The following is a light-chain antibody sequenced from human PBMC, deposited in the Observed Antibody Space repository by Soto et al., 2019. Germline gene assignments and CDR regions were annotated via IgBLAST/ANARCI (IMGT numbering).Light chain of an antibody. Sequence: EIVLTQSPGTLSLSPGERATLSCRASRSVSSSYLAWYQQKRGQAPRLLIYGASSRATGIPDRFSGSGSGTDFTLTISGVEPEDFAVYYCQQYQTFGQGTKVEIK. CDR1: RSVSSSY. CDR3: QQYQT. CDR2: GAS. J-gene: IGKJ1*01. V-gene: IGKV3-20*01.